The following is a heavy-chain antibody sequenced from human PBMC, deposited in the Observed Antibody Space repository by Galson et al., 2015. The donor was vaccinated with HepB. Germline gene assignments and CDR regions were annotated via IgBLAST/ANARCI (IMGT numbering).Heavy chain of an antibody. Sequence: SLRLSCAASGFTFSSYSMNWVRQTPGKGLEWVSSISSSSSYIYYADSVKGRFTISRDNAKNSLYLQMNSLRAEDTAVYYCARARSLTDAFDIWGQGTMVTVSS. J-gene: IGHJ3*02. CDR3: ARARSLTDAFDI. V-gene: IGHV3-21*01. CDR2: ISSSSSYI. CDR1: GFTFSSYS. D-gene: IGHD5-12*01.